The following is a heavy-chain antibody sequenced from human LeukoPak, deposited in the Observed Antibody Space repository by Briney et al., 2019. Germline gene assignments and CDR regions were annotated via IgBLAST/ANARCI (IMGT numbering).Heavy chain of an antibody. CDR1: GFTFSSYE. V-gene: IGHV3-48*03. J-gene: IGHJ4*02. CDR2: ISSSGSTI. CDR3: ARDVSVAGTGFDY. D-gene: IGHD6-19*01. Sequence: GGSLRLSCAASGFTFSSYEMNWVRQAPGKGLEWVSYISSSGSTIYYADSVKGRFTISRDNAKNSLYLQMNSLRAEDTAVFYCARDVSVAGTGFDYWGQGSLLTVSS.